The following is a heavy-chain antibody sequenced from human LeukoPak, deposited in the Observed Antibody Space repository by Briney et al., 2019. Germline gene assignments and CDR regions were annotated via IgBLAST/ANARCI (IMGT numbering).Heavy chain of an antibody. V-gene: IGHV3-23*01. D-gene: IGHD4-17*01. CDR1: GFTFSDYA. CDR2: ISGSGAYS. CDR3: ANPPTVAKTRFDS. J-gene: IGHJ5*01. Sequence: GGSLRLSCAVSGFTFSDYAMSWVRQAPGKGLEWVSGISGSGAYSYYADSVKGRFTISRDNSKNTLYLQMNSLRAEDTAVYYCANPPTVAKTRFDSWGQGTLVTVSS.